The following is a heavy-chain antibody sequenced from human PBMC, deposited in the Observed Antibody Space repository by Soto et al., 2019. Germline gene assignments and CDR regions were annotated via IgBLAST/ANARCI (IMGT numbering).Heavy chain of an antibody. CDR3: STRVSLGIPTWYYSYGMAV. CDR2: IKSKTDGGTT. CDR1: GFTFSNAW. J-gene: IGHJ6*02. V-gene: IGHV3-15*07. Sequence: ELQLVESGGGLVEPGGSLRLSCAASGFTFSNAWMNWVRQAPGNGLEWVGRIKSKTDGGTTDYVAPVKGRFTISSDDSNNIMYLQIKSLKPEDTAVYYCSTRVSLGIPTWYYSYGMAVWGQGTTVIVSS. D-gene: IGHD7-27*01.